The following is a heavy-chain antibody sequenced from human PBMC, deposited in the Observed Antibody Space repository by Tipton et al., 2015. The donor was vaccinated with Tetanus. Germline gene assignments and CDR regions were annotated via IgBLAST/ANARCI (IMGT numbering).Heavy chain of an antibody. V-gene: IGHV6-1*01. CDR3: ARGETIQLWPFDY. J-gene: IGHJ4*02. Sequence: GLVKPSQTLSLTCAISGDSVSSNSAAWNWIRQSPLRGLEWLGRTYYRSKWYNDYAVSVKSRITINPDTSKNQFSLQLNSVTPEDTAVYYCARGETIQLWPFDYWGQGTLVTVSS. D-gene: IGHD5-18*01. CDR2: TYYRSKWYN. CDR1: GDSVSSNSAA.